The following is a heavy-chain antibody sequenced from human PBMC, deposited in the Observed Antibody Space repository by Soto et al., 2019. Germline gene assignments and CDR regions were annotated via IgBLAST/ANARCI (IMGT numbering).Heavy chain of an antibody. J-gene: IGHJ4*02. Sequence: LRLSCTTSGFTFGDYAMSWFRQTPGKGLEWVGFVRTYAYGETTEYAASVKGRFTVGRDNSRSTAYLHMSSLKTEDTGVYFCSRDCPCGLGYCTNGACFPNDFWGQGTLVTVSS. CDR3: SRDCPCGLGYCTNGACFPNDF. V-gene: IGHV3-49*03. CDR2: VRTYAYGETT. CDR1: GFTFGDYA. D-gene: IGHD2-8*01.